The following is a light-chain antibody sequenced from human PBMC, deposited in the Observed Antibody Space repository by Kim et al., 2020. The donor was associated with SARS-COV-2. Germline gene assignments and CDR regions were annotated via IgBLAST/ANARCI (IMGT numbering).Light chain of an antibody. CDR3: HQRSSWPRT. CDR1: QSVGSS. Sequence: LSPGERATLSCRASQSVGSSLAWFQQKPGQAPRLLIYAASERATGIPASFSGSGSGTDFTLTISTLEAEDFAIYYCHQRSSWPRTFGQGTKVDIK. V-gene: IGKV3-11*01. CDR2: AAS. J-gene: IGKJ1*01.